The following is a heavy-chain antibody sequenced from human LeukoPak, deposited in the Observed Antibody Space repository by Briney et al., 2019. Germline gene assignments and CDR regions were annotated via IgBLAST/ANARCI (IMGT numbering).Heavy chain of an antibody. J-gene: IGHJ3*02. CDR1: AFTFSNYG. CDR3: AKGRTSKGDLDAFDI. D-gene: IGHD2-8*01. Sequence: PGGSLRLSCAASAFTFSNYGMHWVRQAPGKGLVWVAFIRYDGSNKYYADSVKGRFTISRDNSKNTVYLQMNSLTAEDSAAFYCAKGRTSKGDLDAFDIWGQGTMVTVSS. CDR2: IRYDGSNK. V-gene: IGHV3-30*02.